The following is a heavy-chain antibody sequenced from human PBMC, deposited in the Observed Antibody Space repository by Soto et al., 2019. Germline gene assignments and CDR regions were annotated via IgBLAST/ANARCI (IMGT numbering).Heavy chain of an antibody. CDR2: IYWNDDR. V-gene: IGHV2-5*01. D-gene: IGHD3-16*01. Sequence: SGPTLVNPTQTLTLTCTFSGFSFSTSGVGVGWIRQPPGKALEWLALIYWNDDRRYSPSLKSRLTITKDTSKNQVFLTMTNMELVATANYYCVWGSFPNWFARWGQGTMATVSS. CDR1: GFSFSTSGVG. CDR3: VWGSFPNWFAR. J-gene: IGHJ5*02.